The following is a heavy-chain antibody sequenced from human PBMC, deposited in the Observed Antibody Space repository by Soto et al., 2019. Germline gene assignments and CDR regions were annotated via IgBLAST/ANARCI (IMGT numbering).Heavy chain of an antibody. Sequence: GASVKVSCKTSGYTFTSYAMHWVRQAPGQRLEWMGWINAGNGNTKYSQKFQGRVTITRDTSASTAYMELSSLRSEDTAVYYCARELLRNWFDPWGQGTLVTVSS. CDR1: GYTFTSYA. V-gene: IGHV1-3*01. CDR3: ARELLRNWFDP. CDR2: INAGNGNT. J-gene: IGHJ5*02. D-gene: IGHD2-15*01.